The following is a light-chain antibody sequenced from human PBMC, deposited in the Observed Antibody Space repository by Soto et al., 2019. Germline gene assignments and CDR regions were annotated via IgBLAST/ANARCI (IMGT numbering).Light chain of an antibody. Sequence: DIVMTQSPDSLAVSLGERATINCKSSQSVLYSSNNKNYLAWYQQKPGQPPKLLIYWASTRESGVPDRFSGSGSGTDFTLTISSLQAEDVAVYHCQQYYSPPLTFGGGTKVEIK. CDR3: QQYYSPPLT. CDR1: QSVLYSSNNKNY. J-gene: IGKJ4*01. V-gene: IGKV4-1*01. CDR2: WAS.